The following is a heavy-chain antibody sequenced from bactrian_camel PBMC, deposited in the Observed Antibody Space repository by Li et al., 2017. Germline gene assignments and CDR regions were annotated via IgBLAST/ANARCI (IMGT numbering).Heavy chain of an antibody. CDR2: LWSNNGNV. CDR3: AADRSYALLARGEAAY. Sequence: HVQLVESGGGSVQAGGSLKLSCTAFGSTYSTYSMGWFRQASGKGREVVARLWSNNGNVYYADSVKGRFTVSQNDAKDTVYLQMTDLVSEDSGMYYCAADRSYALLARGEAAYWGQGTQVTVS. D-gene: IGHD7*01. J-gene: IGHJ4*01. CDR1: GSTYSTYS. V-gene: IGHV3-3*01.